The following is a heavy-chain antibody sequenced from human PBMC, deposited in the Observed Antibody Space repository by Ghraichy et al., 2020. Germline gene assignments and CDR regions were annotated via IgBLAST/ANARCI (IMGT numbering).Heavy chain of an antibody. CDR3: ARGGGAGRPFDY. CDR2: INHSGST. V-gene: IGHV4-34*01. D-gene: IGHD6-6*01. CDR1: GGSFSGYY. Sequence: SETLSLTCAVYGGSFSGYYWSWSRQPPGKGLEWIGEINHSGSTNYNPSLKSRVTISVDTSKNQFSLKLSSVTAADTAVYYCARGGGAGRPFDYWGQGTLVTVSS. J-gene: IGHJ4*02.